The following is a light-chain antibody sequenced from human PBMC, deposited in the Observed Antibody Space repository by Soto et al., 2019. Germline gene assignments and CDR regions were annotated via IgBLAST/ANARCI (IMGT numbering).Light chain of an antibody. CDR2: EGT. Sequence: QSVLTQPASVSGSPGQSVTISCTGSSSDVGTYDLVSWYQQHPGKAPKILIYEGTKRPSGVSNRFSGSKSGNTASLTISGLQAEDEADYFCCSYAGFSTLVFGGGTKLTV. CDR1: SSDVGTYDL. CDR3: CSYAGFSTLV. J-gene: IGLJ3*02. V-gene: IGLV2-23*01.